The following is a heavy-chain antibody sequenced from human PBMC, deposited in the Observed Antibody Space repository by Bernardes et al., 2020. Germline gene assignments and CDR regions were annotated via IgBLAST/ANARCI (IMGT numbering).Heavy chain of an antibody. CDR2: ISSSSSYI. D-gene: IGHD6-6*01. Sequence: GGSLRLSRAASGFTFSSYSMNWVRQAPGKGLEWVSSISSSSSYIYYADSVKGRFTISRDNAKNSLYLQMNSLRAEDTAVYYCARDGTLVGGMDVWGKGTTVTVSS. V-gene: IGHV3-21*01. CDR3: ARDGTLVGGMDV. CDR1: GFTFSSYS. J-gene: IGHJ6*04.